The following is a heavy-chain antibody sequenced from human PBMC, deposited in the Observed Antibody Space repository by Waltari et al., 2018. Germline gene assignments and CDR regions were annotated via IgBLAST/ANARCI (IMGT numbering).Heavy chain of an antibody. CDR1: GGSFSGYS. D-gene: IGHD6-13*01. Sequence: QVQLQQWGAGLLKPSETLSLTCAVYGGSFSGYSWSWIRQPPGKGLEWIGEINHSGSTNYNPSLKSRVTISVDTSKNQFSLKLSSVTAADTAVYYCASIRAAAGLFDYWGQGTLVTVSS. V-gene: IGHV4-34*01. CDR3: ASIRAAAGLFDY. J-gene: IGHJ4*02. CDR2: INHSGST.